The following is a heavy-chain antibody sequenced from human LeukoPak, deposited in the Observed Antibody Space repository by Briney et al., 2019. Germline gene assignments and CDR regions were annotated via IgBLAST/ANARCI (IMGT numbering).Heavy chain of an antibody. CDR2: INCDGRVT. V-gene: IGHV3-74*01. Sequence: PGGALRLSCAASGITFSSNWMHWGRQAPGKGLVWVSRINCDGRVTNYADSVKRRLTISRDNAKNTLYLQMNSLRAEDTAVYYCGSSSSTCCDYWGQGALVTVSS. J-gene: IGHJ4*02. CDR1: GITFSSNW. D-gene: IGHD2-2*01. CDR3: GSSSSTCCDY.